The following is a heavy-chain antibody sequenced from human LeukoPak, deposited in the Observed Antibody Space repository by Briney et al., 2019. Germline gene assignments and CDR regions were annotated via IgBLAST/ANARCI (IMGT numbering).Heavy chain of an antibody. Sequence: SVEVSCKASGGTFSSYAISWVRQAPGQGLEWMGGIIPIFGTANYAQKFQGRVTITADESTSTAYMELSSLRSEDTAVYYCAREYYYGSGSYYIDYWGQGTLVTVSS. D-gene: IGHD3-10*01. CDR1: GGTFSSYA. V-gene: IGHV1-69*13. J-gene: IGHJ4*02. CDR3: AREYYYGSGSYYIDY. CDR2: IIPIFGTA.